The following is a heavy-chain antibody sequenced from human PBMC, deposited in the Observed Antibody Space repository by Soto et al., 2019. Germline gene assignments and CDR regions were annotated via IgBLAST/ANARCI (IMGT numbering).Heavy chain of an antibody. CDR1: GYTFTSYG. Sequence: ASVKVSCKASGYTFTSYGISWVRQATGQGLEWMGWMNPNSGNTGYAQKFQGRVTMTRNTSISTAYMELSSLTSDDTAVYYCARGSRVLDPPWGQGTLVTVSS. J-gene: IGHJ5*02. CDR3: ARGSRVLDPP. CDR2: MNPNSGNT. V-gene: IGHV1-8*02.